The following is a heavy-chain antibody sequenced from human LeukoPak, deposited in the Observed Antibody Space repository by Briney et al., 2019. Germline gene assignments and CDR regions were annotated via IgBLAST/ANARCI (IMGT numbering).Heavy chain of an antibody. CDR2: VYTSGST. Sequence: SETLSLTCTVSGGSIHNHIWNWIRQSAGRGLEWIGRVYTSGSTSYNPSLMSRVTMSFDTSKSQSSLKLSSVTAADTAVYYCARFHSYYHDTTATNAFDIWGQGAMVTVSS. J-gene: IGHJ3*02. D-gene: IGHD3-22*01. V-gene: IGHV4-4*07. CDR1: GGSIHNHI. CDR3: ARFHSYYHDTTATNAFDI.